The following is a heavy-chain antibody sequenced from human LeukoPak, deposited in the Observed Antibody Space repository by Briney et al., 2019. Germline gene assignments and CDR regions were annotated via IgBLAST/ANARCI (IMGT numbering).Heavy chain of an antibody. Sequence: ETLSLTCTVSGGSISSSSYYWGWIRQPPGKGLEWVSSISSSSSYIYYADSVKGRFTISRDNAKNSLYLQMNSLRAEDTAVYYCAILNSGWDCWGQGTLVTVSS. CDR1: GGSISSSS. CDR3: AILNSGWDC. D-gene: IGHD6-19*01. CDR2: ISSSSSYI. V-gene: IGHV3-21*01. J-gene: IGHJ4*02.